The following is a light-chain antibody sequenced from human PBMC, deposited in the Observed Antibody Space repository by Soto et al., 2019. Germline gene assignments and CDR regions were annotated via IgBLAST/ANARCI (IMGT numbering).Light chain of an antibody. CDR1: RSVNAD. CDR3: QQYNDWPPVT. Sequence: EIMMTQSPATLSVSPGERATLSCRASRSVNADLAWYQQKPGQAPRLLIYDASTRATGIPARFSGSGSGTEFTLTISSLQSEDFAVYYGQQYNDWPPVTFGQGTRLEIK. V-gene: IGKV3-15*01. J-gene: IGKJ5*01. CDR2: DAS.